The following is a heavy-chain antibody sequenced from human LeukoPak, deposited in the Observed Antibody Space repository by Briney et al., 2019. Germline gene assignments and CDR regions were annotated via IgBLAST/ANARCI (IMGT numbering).Heavy chain of an antibody. D-gene: IGHD5-24*01. V-gene: IGHV3-7*03. CDR3: AKDSPDGWD. CDR2: IKQDGSEK. CDR1: GFTFSSYW. Sequence: GGSLRLSCAASGFTFSSYWMSWVRQAPGKGLEWVANIKQDGSEKNCVDSVKGRFTISRDNAKNSLYLQMNSLRAEDTAVYYCAKDSPDGWDWGQGTLVTVSS. J-gene: IGHJ4*02.